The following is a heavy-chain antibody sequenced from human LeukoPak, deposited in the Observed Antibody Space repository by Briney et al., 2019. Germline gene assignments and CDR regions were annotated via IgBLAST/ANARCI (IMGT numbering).Heavy chain of an antibody. CDR1: GFTFSSYG. D-gene: IGHD3-22*01. CDR3: ARGAPSAYPRQWWLSRRPFDY. V-gene: IGHV3-33*01. J-gene: IGHJ4*02. CDR2: IWYDGSNK. Sequence: PGGSLRLSCAASGFTFSSYGMHWVRQAPGKGLEWVAVIWYDGSNKYYVDSVKGRFTISRDNSKNTLYLQMNSLRAEDTAVYYCARGAPSAYPRQWWLSRRPFDYWGQGTLVTVSS.